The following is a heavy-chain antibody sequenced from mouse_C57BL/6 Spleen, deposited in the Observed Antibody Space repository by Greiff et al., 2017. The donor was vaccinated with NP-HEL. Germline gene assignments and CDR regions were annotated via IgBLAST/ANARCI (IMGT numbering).Heavy chain of an antibody. CDR3: ARWDYGSDAMDY. J-gene: IGHJ4*01. V-gene: IGHV1-61*01. Sequence: QVQLQQPGAELVRPGSSVKLSCKASGYTFTSYWMDWVKQRPGQGLEWIGNIYPSDSETHYNQKFKDKATLTVDKSSSTAYMQRSSLTSEDSAVYYCARWDYGSDAMDYWGQGTSVTVSS. D-gene: IGHD1-1*01. CDR1: GYTFTSYW. CDR2: IYPSDSET.